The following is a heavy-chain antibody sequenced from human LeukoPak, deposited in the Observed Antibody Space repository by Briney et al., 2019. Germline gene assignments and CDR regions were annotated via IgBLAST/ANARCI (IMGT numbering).Heavy chain of an antibody. D-gene: IGHD6-6*01. CDR1: GFTFDDYA. CDR2: ISWNSGST. Sequence: GRSLRLSCAAPGFTFDDYAMHWVRQAPGKGLEWVSGISWNSGSTGYADSVKGRFTISRDNSKNTLYLQMNSLRAEDTAVYYCARAKGSSLWGYYFDYWGQGTLVTVSS. J-gene: IGHJ4*02. V-gene: IGHV3-9*01. CDR3: ARAKGSSLWGYYFDY.